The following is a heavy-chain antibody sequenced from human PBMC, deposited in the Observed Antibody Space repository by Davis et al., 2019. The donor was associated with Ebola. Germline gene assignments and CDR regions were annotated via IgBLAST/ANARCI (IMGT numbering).Heavy chain of an antibody. CDR1: GFTFSDYY. Sequence: GESLKISCAASGFTFSDYYMSWIRQAPGKGLEWVSYISSSGSTIYYADSVKGRFTISRDNAKNSLYLQMNSLRAEDTAVYYCARANTDYYYYGMDVWGQGTTVTVSS. V-gene: IGHV3-11*01. CDR2: ISSSGSTI. J-gene: IGHJ6*02. CDR3: ARANTDYYYYGMDV. D-gene: IGHD4-17*01.